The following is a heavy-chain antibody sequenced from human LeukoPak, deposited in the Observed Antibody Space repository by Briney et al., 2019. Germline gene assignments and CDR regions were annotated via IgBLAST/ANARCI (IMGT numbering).Heavy chain of an antibody. D-gene: IGHD2-2*01. J-gene: IGHJ6*02. CDR2: ISAYNGNT. Sequence: ASVKVSCKASGYTFTSYGISWVRQAPGQGLEWMGWISAYNGNTNYAQKLQGRVTTTTDTSTSTAYMELRSLRSDDTAVYYCARDESGSSNYYYGMDVWGQGTTVTVSS. CDR3: ARDESGSSNYYYGMDV. CDR1: GYTFTSYG. V-gene: IGHV1-18*01.